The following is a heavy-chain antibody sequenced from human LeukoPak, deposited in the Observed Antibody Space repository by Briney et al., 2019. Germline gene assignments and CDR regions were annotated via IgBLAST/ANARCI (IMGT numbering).Heavy chain of an antibody. CDR2: IYYSGST. CDR1: GGSISSSSYY. CDR3: AREEYPSFFDY. J-gene: IGHJ4*02. Sequence: SETLSLTCTVSGGSISSSSYYWGWIRQPPGKGLEWIGSIYYSGSTYYNPSLKSRVTISVDTSKNQFSLKLSSVTAADTAVYYCAREEYPSFFDYWGQGTLVTVSS. D-gene: IGHD2-2*01. V-gene: IGHV4-39*07.